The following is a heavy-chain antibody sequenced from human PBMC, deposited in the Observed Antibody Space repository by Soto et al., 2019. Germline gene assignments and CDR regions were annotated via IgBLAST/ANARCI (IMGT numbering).Heavy chain of an antibody. CDR2: ISGSGGST. V-gene: IGHV3-23*01. CDR1: GFTFSSYA. J-gene: IGHJ4*02. Sequence: EVQLLESGGGLVQPGGSLRLSCAASGFTFSSYAMSWVRQAPGKGLEWVSAISGSGGSTYYADSVKGRFTISRDNSKNTLYLQMNSLRAEDTAVYYCAKDYYDSSGYPSYFDYWGQGTLVTVSS. D-gene: IGHD3-22*01. CDR3: AKDYYDSSGYPSYFDY.